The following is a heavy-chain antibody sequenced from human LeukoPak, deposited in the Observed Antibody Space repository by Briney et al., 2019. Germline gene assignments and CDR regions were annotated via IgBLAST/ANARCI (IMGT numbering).Heavy chain of an antibody. D-gene: IGHD3-3*01. CDR1: GGSFSGYY. Sequence: SETLSLTCAVYGGSFSGYYWSWIRQPPGKGLEWIGEINHSGSTNYNPSLKSRVTISVDTSKNQFSLKLSSVTAADTAVYYCARVPRIRSGYYLWGQGTLVTVSS. CDR3: ARVPRIRSGYYL. CDR2: INHSGST. J-gene: IGHJ5*02. V-gene: IGHV4-34*01.